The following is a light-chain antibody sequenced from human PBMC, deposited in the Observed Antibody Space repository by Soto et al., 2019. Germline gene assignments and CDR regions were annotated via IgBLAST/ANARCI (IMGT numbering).Light chain of an antibody. V-gene: IGLV2-14*01. CDR1: SSDVGGYNY. CDR3: SSYTSSSTQV. CDR2: DVS. J-gene: IGLJ1*01. Sequence: QSALTQPASVSGSPGQSITISCTGTSSDVGGYNYVSWYQQHPAKAPKLMIYDVSNRPSGVSNRFSGSKSGNTASLTISGLQADDEADYYCSSYTSSSTQVFGTGTKVTVL.